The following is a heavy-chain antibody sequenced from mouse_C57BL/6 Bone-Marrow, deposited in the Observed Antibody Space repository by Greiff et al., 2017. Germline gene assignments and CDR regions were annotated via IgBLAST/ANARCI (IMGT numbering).Heavy chain of an antibody. CDR2: INYDGSST. D-gene: IGHD4-1*02. CDR1: GFTFSDYY. CDR3: ARDSTETNYFDY. V-gene: IGHV5-16*01. Sequence: EVHLVESEGGLVQPGSSMKLSCTASGFTFSDYYMAWVRQVPEKGLEWVANINYDGSSTYYLDSLKSRFIISRDNAKNILYLQMSSLKSEDTATYYCARDSTETNYFDYWGQGTTLAVSS. J-gene: IGHJ2*01.